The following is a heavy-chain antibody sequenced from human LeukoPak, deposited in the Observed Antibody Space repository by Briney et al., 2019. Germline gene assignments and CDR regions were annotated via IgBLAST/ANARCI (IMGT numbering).Heavy chain of an antibody. CDR3: ARGGPPQPFDP. V-gene: IGHV4-61*02. Sequence: SQSLSLTCTVSGGSISSGSYYWSWIRQPAGKGLEWIGRIYTSGSTNYNPSLKSRVTISVDTSKNQFSLKLSSVTAADTAVYYCARGGPPQPFDPWGQGTLVTVSS. J-gene: IGHJ5*02. CDR1: GGSISSGSYY. CDR2: IYTSGST.